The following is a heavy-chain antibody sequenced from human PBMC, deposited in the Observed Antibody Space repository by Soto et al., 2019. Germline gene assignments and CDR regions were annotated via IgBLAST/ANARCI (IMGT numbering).Heavy chain of an antibody. CDR1: EFTVITNY. CDR3: ARGRPFDI. V-gene: IGHV3-53*01. J-gene: IGHJ3*02. Sequence: WGSLRLSCAASEFTVITNYMSLVRQAPGKGLEWVSVIYSGGGIYYADSVKGRFTISRDSSKNTLYLQMNSLRAEDTAVYYCARGRPFDIWGQGTMVTVSS. CDR2: IYSGGGI.